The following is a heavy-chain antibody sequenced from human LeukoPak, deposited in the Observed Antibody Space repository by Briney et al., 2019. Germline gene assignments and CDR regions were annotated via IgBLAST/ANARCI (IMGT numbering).Heavy chain of an antibody. V-gene: IGHV3-23*01. CDR2: IGNNGGGI. J-gene: IGHJ4*02. CDR1: GFTFSTYT. CDR3: AIDPNWGTHS. D-gene: IGHD7-27*01. Sequence: PGGSLRLSYVASGFTFSTYTMYWVRHPPGKRLEWVSIIGNNGGGIHYADSVRGRFTISRDNSKNALYLQMNSLRVEDTAVYYCAIDPNWGTHSWGQGVLVTASS.